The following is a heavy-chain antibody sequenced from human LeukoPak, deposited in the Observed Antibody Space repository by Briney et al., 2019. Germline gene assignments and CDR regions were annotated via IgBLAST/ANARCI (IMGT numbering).Heavy chain of an antibody. Sequence: GGSLRLSCAASGFTFSNYALHWVRQAPGKGLEWVALISYDGSNKYYPDSVKGRFTTSRDNSKNTLYLLMNSLRAEDTAVYYCAKARNYYYDSSGYSPWGQGTLVTVSS. CDR2: ISYDGSNK. CDR1: GFTFSNYA. D-gene: IGHD3-22*01. J-gene: IGHJ5*02. V-gene: IGHV3-30*04. CDR3: AKARNYYYDSSGYSP.